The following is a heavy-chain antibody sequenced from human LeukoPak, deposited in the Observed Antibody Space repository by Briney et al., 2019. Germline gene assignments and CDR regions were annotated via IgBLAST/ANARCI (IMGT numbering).Heavy chain of an antibody. D-gene: IGHD3-3*01. V-gene: IGHV4-38-2*02. CDR3: ARGLVTIFGVVDY. J-gene: IGHJ4*02. Sequence: SETLSLTCTVSGYSISSGHYWGWIRQPPGKGLEWIGSFYHSGTTYYNPSLKSRVTISVDTSKNQFSLKLSSVTAADTAVYYCARGLVTIFGVVDYWGQGTLVTVSS. CDR2: FYHSGTT. CDR1: GYSISSGHY.